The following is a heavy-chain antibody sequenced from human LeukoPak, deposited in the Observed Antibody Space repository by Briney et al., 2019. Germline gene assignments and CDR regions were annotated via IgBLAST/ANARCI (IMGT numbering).Heavy chain of an antibody. Sequence: GGSLRLSCAASGFTFSSYWMSWVRQAPGKGLEWVANIKQDGSEKYHVDSMKGRFTISRDNAKNSLYLQMNSLRAEDTVVYYCARGGSSWPSYYYGMDVWGQGTTVTVSS. J-gene: IGHJ6*02. CDR2: IKQDGSEK. CDR3: ARGGSSWPSYYYGMDV. CDR1: GFTFSSYW. D-gene: IGHD6-13*01. V-gene: IGHV3-7*01.